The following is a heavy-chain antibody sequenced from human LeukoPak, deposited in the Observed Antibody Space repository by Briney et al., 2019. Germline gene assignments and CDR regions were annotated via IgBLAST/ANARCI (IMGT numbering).Heavy chain of an antibody. CDR1: GGSFSGYY. CDR3: ARALMTLVRGVPRTTWFHP. Sequence: KASETLSPTCAVFGGSFSGYYWTWVRQAPGKGLEWIGEINESGTTNYNASLNNRVTISVDTSKNQFSLKLTSLTAADTAVFYCARALMTLVRGVPRTTWFHPWGKGTLVTVSS. CDR2: INESGTT. J-gene: IGHJ5*02. V-gene: IGHV4-34*01. D-gene: IGHD3-10*01.